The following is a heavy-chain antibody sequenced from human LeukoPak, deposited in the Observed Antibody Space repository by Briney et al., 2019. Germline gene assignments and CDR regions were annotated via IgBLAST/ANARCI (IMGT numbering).Heavy chain of an antibody. CDR1: GFTFSSYG. V-gene: IGHV3-30*18. Sequence: GRSLRLSCAASGFTFSSYGMHWVRQAPGKGLEWVAVISYDGSNKYYADSVKGRFTISRDNSKNTLYLQMNSLRAEDTAVYYCAKVFRDIHRRIAVAGVFDYWGQGTLVTVSS. D-gene: IGHD6-19*01. CDR2: ISYDGSNK. CDR3: AKVFRDIHRRIAVAGVFDY. J-gene: IGHJ4*02.